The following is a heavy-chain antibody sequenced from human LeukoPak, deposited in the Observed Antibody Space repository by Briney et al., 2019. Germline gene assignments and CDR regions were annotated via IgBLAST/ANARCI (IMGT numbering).Heavy chain of an antibody. V-gene: IGHV3-30-3*01. CDR2: ISYDGSNK. J-gene: IGHJ4*02. CDR3: AKAQGYVPGN. Sequence: GGSLRLSCAASGFTFSSYAMHWVRQAPGKGLEWVAVISYDGSNKYYADSVKGRFTISRDNSKNTLYLQMNSLRAEDTAVYYCAKAQGYVPGNWGQGTLVTVSS. D-gene: IGHD2-2*01. CDR1: GFTFSSYA.